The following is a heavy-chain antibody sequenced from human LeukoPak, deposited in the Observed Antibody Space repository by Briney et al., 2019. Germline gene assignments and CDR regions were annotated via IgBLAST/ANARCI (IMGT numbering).Heavy chain of an antibody. D-gene: IGHD6-13*01. Sequence: PSETLSLTCTVSGGSISSYYWSWIRQPPGKGLEWIGYIYYSGSTNYNPSLKSRVTISVDTSKNQFSLKLSPVTAADTAVYYCARGAEWYSSSLLGGYYFDYWGQGTLVTVSS. CDR1: GGSISSYY. V-gene: IGHV4-59*08. J-gene: IGHJ4*02. CDR2: IYYSGST. CDR3: ARGAEWYSSSLLGGYYFDY.